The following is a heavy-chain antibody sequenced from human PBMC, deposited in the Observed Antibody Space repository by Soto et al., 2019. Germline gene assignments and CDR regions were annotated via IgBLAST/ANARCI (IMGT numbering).Heavy chain of an antibody. CDR2: IWYDGSNK. V-gene: IGHV3-33*01. J-gene: IGHJ6*02. D-gene: IGHD2-15*01. Sequence: HPGGSLRLSCAASGFTFSSYGMHWVRQAPGKGLEWVAVIWYDGSNKYYADSVKGRFTISRDNSKNTLYLQMDSLRAEDTAVYYCARDMDVPGGPKTYVMDVWGQGTTVTVSS. CDR1: GFTFSSYG. CDR3: ARDMDVPGGPKTYVMDV.